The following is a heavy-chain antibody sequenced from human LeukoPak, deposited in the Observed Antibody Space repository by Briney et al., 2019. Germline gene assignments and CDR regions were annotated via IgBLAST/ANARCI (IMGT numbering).Heavy chain of an antibody. D-gene: IGHD4-17*01. V-gene: IGHV2-5*01. Sequence: SGPTLVNPTQTLTLTCTFSGFSLSTSGVGVGWIRQPPGKALEWLALIYWNDDKRYSPSLKSRLTITKDTSKNQVVLTMTNMDPVDTATYYCAQTTTVTTIGPYFDYWGRGTLVTVSS. CDR2: IYWNDDK. CDR1: GFSLSTSGVG. CDR3: AQTTTVTTIGPYFDY. J-gene: IGHJ4*02.